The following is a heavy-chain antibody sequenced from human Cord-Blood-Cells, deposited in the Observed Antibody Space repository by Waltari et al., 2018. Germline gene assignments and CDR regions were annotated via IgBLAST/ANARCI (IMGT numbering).Heavy chain of an antibody. J-gene: IGHJ4*02. V-gene: IGHV3-33*01. CDR2: IWYDGSNK. CDR1: GLTFSSYG. Sequence: QVQLVESGGGVVQPGRSLRTSCAASGLTFSSYGMHWVRQAPGKGLEWVAVIWYDGSNKYYADSVKGRFTITRDNSKNTLYLQMNSLRAEDTAVYYCARGRGITGTTDYWGQGTLVTVSS. D-gene: IGHD1-7*01. CDR3: ARGRGITGTTDY.